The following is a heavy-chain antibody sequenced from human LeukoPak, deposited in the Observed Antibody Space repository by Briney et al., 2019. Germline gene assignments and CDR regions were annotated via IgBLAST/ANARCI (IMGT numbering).Heavy chain of an antibody. D-gene: IGHD7-27*01. J-gene: IGHJ3*02. CDR3: GRFTGGGFDI. Sequence: SETLSLTCAVSGGSISSSSHYWGWIRQPPGKGLEWIGNFYHSGRTYYNPSLKSRVTIFVDTSENYFSLKLSSVTAADTALYYCGRFTGGGFDIRGQGTMVTVSS. CDR2: FYHSGRT. CDR1: GGSISSSSHY. V-gene: IGHV4-39*02.